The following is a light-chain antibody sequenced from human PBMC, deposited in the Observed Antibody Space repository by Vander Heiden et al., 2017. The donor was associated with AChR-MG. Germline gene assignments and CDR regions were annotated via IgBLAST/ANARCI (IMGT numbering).Light chain of an antibody. J-gene: IGLJ3*02. Sequence: NVMLTQHHSESESQRKTVTTSCTGSSRSIASNYLQWSQQRPGSAPTTVIYEDNQRPSGVPDRFSGSIDSSSNSASLTISGLKTEDGADYYCQSYDSSNHEVFGGGTKLTVL. CDR1: SRSIASNY. V-gene: IGLV6-57*02. CDR2: EDN. CDR3: QSYDSSNHEV.